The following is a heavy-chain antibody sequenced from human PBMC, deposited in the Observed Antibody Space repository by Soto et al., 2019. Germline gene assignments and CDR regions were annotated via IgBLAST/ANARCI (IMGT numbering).Heavy chain of an antibody. Sequence: ELQLLESGGGLVQPGGSLRLSCAASGFTFSIYPMSWVRQTPGKGLEWVSTIGTRSDTYYADSVKGRSTISRDDSKNTVYLQMNSLRAEDSAVYYCAKTRMDSGRGYLDLWGRGTPVTVSS. CDR1: GFTFSIYP. CDR3: AKTRMDSGRGYLDL. D-gene: IGHD6-25*01. J-gene: IGHJ2*01. V-gene: IGHV3-23*01. CDR2: IGTRSDT.